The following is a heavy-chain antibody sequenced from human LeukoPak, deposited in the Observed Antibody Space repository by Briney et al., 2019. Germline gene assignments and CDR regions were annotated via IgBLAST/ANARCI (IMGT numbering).Heavy chain of an antibody. CDR2: ISAYNGNT. D-gene: IGHD2-15*01. J-gene: IGHJ4*02. Sequence: ASVKVSCKAFGYTFTSYGISWVRQAPGQGLEWMGWISAYNGNTNYAQKLQGRVTMTTDTSTSTAYMELRSLRSDDTAVYYCARVPCSGGSCYTFRFDYWGQGTLVTVSS. CDR1: GYTFTSYG. V-gene: IGHV1-18*01. CDR3: ARVPCSGGSCYTFRFDY.